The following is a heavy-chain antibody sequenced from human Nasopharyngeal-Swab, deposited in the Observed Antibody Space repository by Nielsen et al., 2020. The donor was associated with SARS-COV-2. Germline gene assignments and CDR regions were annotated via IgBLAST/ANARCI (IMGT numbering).Heavy chain of an antibody. D-gene: IGHD6-19*01. Sequence: VRQAPGKGLEWVSAISGSGGSTYYADSVKGRFTISRDNSKNTLYLQMSSLRAEDTAVYYCASSVAGTGSVYFDYWGQGTLVTVSS. CDR2: ISGSGGST. J-gene: IGHJ4*02. CDR3: ASSVAGTGSVYFDY. V-gene: IGHV3-23*01.